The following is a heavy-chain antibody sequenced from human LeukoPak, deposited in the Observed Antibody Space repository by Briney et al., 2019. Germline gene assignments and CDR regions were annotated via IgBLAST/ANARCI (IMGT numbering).Heavy chain of an antibody. Sequence: SETLSLTCTVSGGSISSYYWSWIWQPPGKGLEWIGYIYYSGSTNYNPSLKSRVTISVDTSKNQFSLKLSSVTAADTAVYYCAREDYDSRVFDYWGQGTLVTVSS. CDR2: IYYSGST. V-gene: IGHV4-59*12. CDR3: AREDYDSRVFDY. J-gene: IGHJ4*02. D-gene: IGHD3-22*01. CDR1: GGSISSYY.